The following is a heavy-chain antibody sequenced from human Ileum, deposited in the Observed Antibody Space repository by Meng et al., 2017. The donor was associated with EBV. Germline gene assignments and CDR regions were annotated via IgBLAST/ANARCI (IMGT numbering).Heavy chain of an antibody. V-gene: IGHV4-4*02. CDR1: GGSISSSNW. Sequence: QGKRRGPGPGLVKPSGTLSLTCAASGGSISSSNWWSWVRQAPGKGLEWIGEIHHTESTNYNPSLKSRVTISVDKSKNQFSLKLSSVTAADTAVYYCARESYSDSSGYYSLDYWGQGSLVTVSS. J-gene: IGHJ4*02. CDR2: IHHTEST. CDR3: ARESYSDSSGYYSLDY. D-gene: IGHD3-22*01.